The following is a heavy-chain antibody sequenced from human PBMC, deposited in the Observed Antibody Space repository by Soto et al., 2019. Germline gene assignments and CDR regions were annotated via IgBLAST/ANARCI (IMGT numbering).Heavy chain of an antibody. CDR3: ARPLAAAGYYYYYGMDV. CDR2: INPNSGGT. V-gene: IGHV1-2*02. Sequence: ASVKVSCKASGYTFTGYYMHWVRQAPGQGLEWMGWINPNSGGTNYAQKFQGRVTMTRDTSISTAYMELSRLRSDDTAVYYCARPLAAAGYYYYYGMDVWGQGTTVTV. CDR1: GYTFTGYY. D-gene: IGHD6-13*01. J-gene: IGHJ6*02.